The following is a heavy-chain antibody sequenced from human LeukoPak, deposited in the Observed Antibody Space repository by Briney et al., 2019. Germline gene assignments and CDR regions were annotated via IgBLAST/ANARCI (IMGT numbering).Heavy chain of an antibody. CDR2: ISAYNGNT. D-gene: IGHD2-2*01. Sequence: GASVKVSCKASGYTFTSYGISWVRQAPGQGLEWMGWISAYNGNTNYAQKLQGRVTMTTDTPTSTAYMELRSLRSDDTAVYYCARSECSSTSCYDQGDYWGQGTLVTVSS. V-gene: IGHV1-18*01. J-gene: IGHJ4*02. CDR1: GYTFTSYG. CDR3: ARSECSSTSCYDQGDY.